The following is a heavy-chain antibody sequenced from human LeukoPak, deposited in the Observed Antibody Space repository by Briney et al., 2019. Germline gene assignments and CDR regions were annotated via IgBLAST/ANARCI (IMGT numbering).Heavy chain of an antibody. CDR3: ARDGFGTGSN. J-gene: IGHJ4*02. CDR2: ISDSAGST. Sequence: PGGSLRLSCAASGFTFSIHAMNWDRQAPGKGLEWVSVISDSAGSTYYADSVKGRFTISRDNSKNTLYLQMNTLRADDTAVYYCARDGFGTGSNWGQGTLVTVSS. V-gene: IGHV3-23*01. D-gene: IGHD3-16*01. CDR1: GFTFSIHA.